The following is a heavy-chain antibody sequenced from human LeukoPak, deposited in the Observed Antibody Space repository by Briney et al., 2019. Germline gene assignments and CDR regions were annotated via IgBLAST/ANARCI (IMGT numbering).Heavy chain of an antibody. CDR2: ISGSGGTT. CDR3: AKDLRYSSSSGDAFDI. CDR1: GFTFSAYA. D-gene: IGHD6-6*01. V-gene: IGHV3-23*01. J-gene: IGHJ3*02. Sequence: PGGSPRLSCAASGFTFSAYAMAWVRQAPGKGLEWVSTISGSGGTTYSADSVKGRFTISRDNSKNTLYLQMNSLRAEDTAVYYCAKDLRYSSSSGDAFDIWGQGTMVTASS.